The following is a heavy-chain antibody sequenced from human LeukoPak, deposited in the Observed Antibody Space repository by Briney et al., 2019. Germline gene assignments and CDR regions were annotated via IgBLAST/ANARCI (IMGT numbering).Heavy chain of an antibody. CDR1: GFTFSSYS. Sequence: GGSLRLSCAASGFTFSSYSMNWVRQAPGKGLEWVSSISSSSSYIYYVDSVKGRFTISRDNAKNSLYLQMNSLRAEDTAVYYCARDQGYYDSSGPIDYWGQGTLVTVSS. V-gene: IGHV3-21*01. D-gene: IGHD3-22*01. CDR2: ISSSSSYI. J-gene: IGHJ4*02. CDR3: ARDQGYYDSSGPIDY.